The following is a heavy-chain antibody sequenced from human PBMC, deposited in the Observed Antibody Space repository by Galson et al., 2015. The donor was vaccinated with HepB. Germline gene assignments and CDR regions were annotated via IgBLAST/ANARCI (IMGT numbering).Heavy chain of an antibody. Sequence: SLRLSCAASGFTFSSYVLHWVRQAPGKGLEWVAVISYDGNNKYYADSVKGRFTISRDNSKNTPYLHMNSLRTEDTAVYFCARDRTLYSSVSSWSDYFHSWGQGTLVTVSS. CDR1: GFTFSSYV. V-gene: IGHV3-30-3*01. CDR2: ISYDGNNK. CDR3: ARDRTLYSSVSSWSDYFHS. D-gene: IGHD6-19*01. J-gene: IGHJ4*02.